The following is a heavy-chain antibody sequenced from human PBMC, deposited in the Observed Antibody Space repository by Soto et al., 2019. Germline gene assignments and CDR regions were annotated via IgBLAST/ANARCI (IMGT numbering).Heavy chain of an antibody. V-gene: IGHV4-59*01. CDR3: ARDTLIAGYCSGGSCSRIRGFDP. Sequence: SETLSLTCTVSGGSISSYYWSWIRQPPGKGLEWIGYIYYSGSTNYNPSLKSRVTISVDTSKNQFSLKLSSVTAAETAVYYCARDTLIAGYCSGGSCSRIRGFDPWGQGTLVTVSS. CDR2: IYYSGST. J-gene: IGHJ5*02. D-gene: IGHD2-15*01. CDR1: GGSISSYY.